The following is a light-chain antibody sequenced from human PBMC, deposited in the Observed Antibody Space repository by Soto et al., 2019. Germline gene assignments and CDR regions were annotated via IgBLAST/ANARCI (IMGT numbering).Light chain of an antibody. Sequence: EIVLTQSPGTLSLSPGERATLSCRASQSISNNYLAWYQQKPGQAPRLLIYGASSRATGIPDRFSGSGSGKDFTLTISRLEPEDFAVYYCQQYGSSPPYTFGQGPKLEIK. CDR2: GAS. J-gene: IGKJ2*01. V-gene: IGKV3-20*01. CDR1: QSISNNY. CDR3: QQYGSSPPYT.